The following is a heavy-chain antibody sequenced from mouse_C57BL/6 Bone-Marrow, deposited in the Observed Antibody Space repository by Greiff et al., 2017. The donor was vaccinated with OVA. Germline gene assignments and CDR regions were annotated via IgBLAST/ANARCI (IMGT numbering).Heavy chain of an antibody. V-gene: IGHV1-55*01. CDR1: GYTFTSYW. CDR2: IYPGSGST. J-gene: IGHJ3*01. CDR3: ARRGASY. Sequence: QVHVKQSGAELVKPGASVKMSCKASGYTFTSYWITWVKQRPGQGLEWIGDIYPGSGSTNYNEKFKSKATLTVDTSSSTAYMQLSSLTSEDSAVYYCARRGASYWGQGTLVTVSA.